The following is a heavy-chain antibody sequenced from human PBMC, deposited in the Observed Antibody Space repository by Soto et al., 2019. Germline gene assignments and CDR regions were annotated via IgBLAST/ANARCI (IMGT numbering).Heavy chain of an antibody. D-gene: IGHD3-10*01. CDR3: AKGRLVSGAFDI. V-gene: IGHV3-30*18. Sequence: GGSLRLSCAASGFTFSSYGMHWVRQAPGKGLEWVAVISYDGSNKYYADSVKGRFTISRDNSKNTLYLQMNSLRAEDTAVYYCAKGRLVSGAFDIWGQGTMVTVS. CDR1: GFTFSSYG. CDR2: ISYDGSNK. J-gene: IGHJ3*02.